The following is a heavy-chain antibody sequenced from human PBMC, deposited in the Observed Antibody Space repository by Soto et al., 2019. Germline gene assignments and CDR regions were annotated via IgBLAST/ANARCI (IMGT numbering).Heavy chain of an antibody. CDR1: EFTFSSYA. Sequence: QVQLVESGGGVVHPERSLRLSCSASEFTFSSYAMHWVPQAPGKGLEWVAGISYDGGHKFYGDSVRGRFTISRDSSKTTVFLQMNSLRPEDTAAYYCARVKTDYSNPRGPFFFYGMDVWGQGTTVTVSS. CDR2: ISYDGGHK. CDR3: ARVKTDYSNPRGPFFFYGMDV. D-gene: IGHD4-4*01. J-gene: IGHJ6*02. V-gene: IGHV3-30-3*01.